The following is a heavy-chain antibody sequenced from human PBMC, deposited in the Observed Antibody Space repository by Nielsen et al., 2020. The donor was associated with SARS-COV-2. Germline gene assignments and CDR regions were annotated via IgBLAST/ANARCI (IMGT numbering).Heavy chain of an antibody. CDR2: IYTSGST. V-gene: IGHV4-61*02. CDR3: AAIAGSGWLSTRMGYYFSS. D-gene: IGHD2-15*01. J-gene: IGHJ5*02. CDR1: GGSISSDSYY. Sequence: SETLSLTCTVSGGSISSDSYYWSWIRQPAGKGLEWIGRIYTSGSTNYNPSLKSRVTISVDTSKNQFSLKLSSVTAADTAVFYCAAIAGSGWLSTRMGYYFSSWGQGTRVSVSS.